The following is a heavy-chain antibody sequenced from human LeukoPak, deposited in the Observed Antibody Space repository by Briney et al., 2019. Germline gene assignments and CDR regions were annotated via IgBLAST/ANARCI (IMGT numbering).Heavy chain of an antibody. V-gene: IGHV4-31*03. Sequence: SETLSLTCSVSGGSISSDGYYWRWIRQHPGKGLEWIAYIFHSGYTYYNPSLRSRVTISVDTSKNQFSLKLISVTAADTAVYYCARDGNWYYYDSSGNSHRRGAFDVWGQGTMVTVSS. CDR3: ARDGNWYYYDSSGNSHRRGAFDV. D-gene: IGHD3-22*01. J-gene: IGHJ3*01. CDR2: IFHSGYT. CDR1: GGSISSDGYY.